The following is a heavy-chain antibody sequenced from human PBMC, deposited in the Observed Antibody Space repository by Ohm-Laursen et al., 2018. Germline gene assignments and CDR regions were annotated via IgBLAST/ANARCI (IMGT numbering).Heavy chain of an antibody. V-gene: IGHV3-23*01. CDR2: ISDSGTTT. D-gene: IGHD5-12*01. CDR3: AKHRSATWMHKRFDN. Sequence: SLRLSCAASGFTFSTYGMNWARLAPGKGLEWVSSISDSGTTTYYADPVKGRFTISRDNPKSMVFLQMSSLRAEDTAVYYCAKHRSATWMHKRFDNWGQGTLVAVSS. J-gene: IGHJ4*02. CDR1: GFTFSTYG.